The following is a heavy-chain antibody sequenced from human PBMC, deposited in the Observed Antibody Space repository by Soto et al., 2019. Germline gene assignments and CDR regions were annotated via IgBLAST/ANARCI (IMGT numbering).Heavy chain of an antibody. V-gene: IGHV3-23*01. CDR3: AKSGSGYYGYFDY. Sequence: EVQLLESGGGLVQPGGSLRLSCAASGCTFSSYAMSWVRQAPGKGLEWVSAISGSGGSTYYADSVKGRFTISRDNSKNTLYLQMNSLRAEDTAVYYCAKSGSGYYGYFDYWGQGTLVTVSS. CDR1: GCTFSSYA. CDR2: ISGSGGST. J-gene: IGHJ4*02. D-gene: IGHD3-22*01.